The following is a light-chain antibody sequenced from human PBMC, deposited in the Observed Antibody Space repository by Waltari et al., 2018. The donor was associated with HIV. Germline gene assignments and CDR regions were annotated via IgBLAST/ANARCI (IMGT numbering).Light chain of an antibody. CDR3: QQYHNWPPWT. CDR2: GAS. Sequence: EIVLTQSPGTLSVSPGERATLSCRASQTISNNYLAWYQQKPGQAPRLLIYGASTRATGIPARFSGSGSGTEFTLTISSLQSEDFAVYYCQQYHNWPPWTFGQGTKVEIK. J-gene: IGKJ1*01. V-gene: IGKV3-15*01. CDR1: QTISNN.